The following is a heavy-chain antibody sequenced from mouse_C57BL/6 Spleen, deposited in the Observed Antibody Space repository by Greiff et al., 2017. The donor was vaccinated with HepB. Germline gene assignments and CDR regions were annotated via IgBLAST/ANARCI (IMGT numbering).Heavy chain of an antibody. V-gene: IGHV1-52*01. Sequence: QVHVKQPGAELVRPGSSVKLSCKASGYTFTSYWMHWVKQRPIQGLEWIGNIDPSDSETHYNQKFKDKATLTVDKSSSTAYMQLSSLTSEDSAVYYCARGGLRLPSFDYWGQGTTLTVSS. D-gene: IGHD3-2*02. J-gene: IGHJ2*01. CDR1: GYTFTSYW. CDR3: ARGGLRLPSFDY. CDR2: IDPSDSET.